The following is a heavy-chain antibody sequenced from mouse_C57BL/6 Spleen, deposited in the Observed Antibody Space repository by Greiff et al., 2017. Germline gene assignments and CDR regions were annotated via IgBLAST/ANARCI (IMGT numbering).Heavy chain of an antibody. CDR2: ISDGGSYT. J-gene: IGHJ3*01. V-gene: IGHV5-4*01. CDR3: AREPQRRNAWFAY. Sequence: EVKVEESGGGLVKPGGSLKLSCAASGFTFSSYAMSWVRQTPEKRLEWVATISDGGSYTYYPDNVKGRFTISRDNAKNNLYLQMSHLKSEDTAMYYCAREPQRRNAWFAYWGQGTLVTVSA. CDR1: GFTFSSYA.